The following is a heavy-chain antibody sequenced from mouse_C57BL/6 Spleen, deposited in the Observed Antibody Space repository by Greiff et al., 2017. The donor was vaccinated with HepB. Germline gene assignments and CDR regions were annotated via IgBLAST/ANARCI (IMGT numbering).Heavy chain of an antibody. J-gene: IGHJ3*01. Sequence: QVQLKQPGTELVKPGASVKLSCKASGYTFTSYWMHWVKQRPGQGLEWIGNINPSNGGTNYNEKFKSKATLTVDKSSSTAYMQLSSLTSEDSAVYYCARSRTAQALSWFAYWGQGTLVTVSA. V-gene: IGHV1-53*01. D-gene: IGHD3-2*02. CDR3: ARSRTAQALSWFAY. CDR1: GYTFTSYW. CDR2: INPSNGGT.